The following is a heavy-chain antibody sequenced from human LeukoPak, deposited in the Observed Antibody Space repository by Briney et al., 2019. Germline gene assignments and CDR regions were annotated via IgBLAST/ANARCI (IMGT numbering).Heavy chain of an antibody. Sequence: ASVKVSCKASGFTFTNYNLHWVRQAPGQRLEWMGIINPSGGSTNYAQNFQGRVAMTRDTSTSTAYMELRSLRSDDTAVYYCARVGYSYEAKWFDPWGQGTLVTVSS. D-gene: IGHD5-18*01. J-gene: IGHJ5*02. CDR1: GFTFTNYN. V-gene: IGHV1-46*01. CDR3: ARVGYSYEAKWFDP. CDR2: INPSGGST.